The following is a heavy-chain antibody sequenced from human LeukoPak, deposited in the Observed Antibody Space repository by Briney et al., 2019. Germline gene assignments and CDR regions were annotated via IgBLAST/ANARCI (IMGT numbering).Heavy chain of an antibody. V-gene: IGHV4-34*01. Sequence: PSETLSLTCAVDGGSLSGYYWSWIRQPPGKGLEWIGEINYSGDTSYNPSLKSRVTISVDTSKDQFSLTVRSVTAADTAVYYCATGHYGHDAFDIWGQGTMVTVSS. CDR1: GGSLSGYY. CDR2: INYSGDT. J-gene: IGHJ3*02. CDR3: ATGHYGHDAFDI. D-gene: IGHD4-17*01.